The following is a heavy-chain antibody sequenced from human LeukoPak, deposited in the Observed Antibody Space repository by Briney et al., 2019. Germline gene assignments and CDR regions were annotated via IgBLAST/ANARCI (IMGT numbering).Heavy chain of an antibody. CDR3: TRVGYIDEGIDY. Sequence: GGSLRLSCVASGFPFSSYWTTWVRQAPGKGLEWVANIKQDGSKKSYVDSVKGRFTISRDNAKNSLYLQMNSLRAEDTAIYYCTRVGYIDEGIDYWGQGTLVTVSS. CDR2: IKQDGSKK. CDR1: GFPFSSYW. V-gene: IGHV3-7*04. J-gene: IGHJ4*02. D-gene: IGHD5-24*01.